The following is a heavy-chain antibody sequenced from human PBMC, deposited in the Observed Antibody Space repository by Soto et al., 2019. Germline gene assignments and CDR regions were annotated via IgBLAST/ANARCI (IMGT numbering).Heavy chain of an antibody. V-gene: IGHV1-8*02. J-gene: IGHJ4*02. CDR2: MNPNRGST. D-gene: IGHD5-12*01. CDR3: ARVYSGYEYIGY. Sequence: ASVKVSCKASGYTFTSYYMHWVRQAPGQGLEWMGRMNPNRGSTGYAQKFQGRVTMTRNTSISTAYMELSSLRSEDTAVYYCARVYSGYEYIGYWGQGTLVTVSS. CDR1: GYTFTSYY.